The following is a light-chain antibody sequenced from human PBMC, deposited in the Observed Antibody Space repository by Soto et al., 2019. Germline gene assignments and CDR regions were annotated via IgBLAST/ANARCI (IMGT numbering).Light chain of an antibody. CDR1: SSYVGSYNY. V-gene: IGLV2-14*03. CDR3: TSYTTSSTYV. J-gene: IGLJ1*01. Sequence: QSLLTQPASVSGSPGQSITIFCTGTSSYVGSYNYVSWYQQHPGRAPKLMIYDVSSRPSGVSNRFSGSKSGSTASLTISGLQAEDEADYFCTSYTTSSTYVFGTGTKVTVL. CDR2: DVS.